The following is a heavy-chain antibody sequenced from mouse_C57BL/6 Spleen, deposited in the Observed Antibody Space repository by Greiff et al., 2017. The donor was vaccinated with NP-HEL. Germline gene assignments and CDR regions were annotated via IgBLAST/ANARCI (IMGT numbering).Heavy chain of an antibody. V-gene: IGHV2-2*01. D-gene: IGHD1-1*01. CDR1: GFSLTSYG. Sequence: QVQLKESGPGLVQPSQSLSITCTVSGFSLTSYGVHWVRQSPGKGLEWLGVIWSGGSTDYNAAFISRLSISKDNSKSQVFFKMNSLQADDTAIYYCSTVVAHYAMDYWGQGTSVTVSS. CDR3: STVVAHYAMDY. J-gene: IGHJ4*01. CDR2: IWSGGST.